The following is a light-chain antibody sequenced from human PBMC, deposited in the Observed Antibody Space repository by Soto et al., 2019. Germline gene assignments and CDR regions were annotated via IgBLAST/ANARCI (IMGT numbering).Light chain of an antibody. J-gene: IGLJ2*01. CDR1: SSNIGSNY. V-gene: IGLV1-47*01. CDR2: RND. Sequence: QSVLTQSPSASGTPGQRVTISCSGSSSNIGSNYVYWYQQLPGTAPKLLIYRNDERPSGVPDRFSGSKSDTSASLAISGLRSADEADYFCAAWDDSLSAAVVGGGTKLTVL. CDR3: AAWDDSLSAAV.